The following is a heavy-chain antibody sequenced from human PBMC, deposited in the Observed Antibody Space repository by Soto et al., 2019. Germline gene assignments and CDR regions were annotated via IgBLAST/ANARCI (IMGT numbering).Heavy chain of an antibody. CDR2: IKQDGSEI. CDR3: AKSLSAIPGDS. CDR1: GFAFSSYW. Sequence: EVQLVESGGGLVQSGGSLRLSCAASGFAFSSYWMSWVRQGPGKGPEWVANIKQDGSEIYYVDSVKGRFTISRDNAKSSLYLQMTSLRAVDTAVYHCAKSLSAIPGDSWGQGTLVTVSS. V-gene: IGHV3-7*05. J-gene: IGHJ4*02. D-gene: IGHD2-2*01.